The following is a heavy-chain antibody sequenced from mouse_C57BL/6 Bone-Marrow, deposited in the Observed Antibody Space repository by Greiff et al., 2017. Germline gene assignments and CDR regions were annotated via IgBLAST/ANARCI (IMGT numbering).Heavy chain of an antibody. V-gene: IGHV6-3*01. J-gene: IGHJ1*03. CDR2: IRLKSDNYAT. D-gene: IGHD1-1*01. CDR1: GFTFSNYW. CDR3: TVYYYGSSPYWYFDV. Sequence: DVMLVESGGGLVQPGGSMKLSCVASGFTFSNYWMNWVRQSPEKGLEWVAQIRLKSDNYATHYAESVKGRFTISRDDSKSSVYLQMNNLRAEDTGIYYCTVYYYGSSPYWYFDVWGTGTTVTVSS.